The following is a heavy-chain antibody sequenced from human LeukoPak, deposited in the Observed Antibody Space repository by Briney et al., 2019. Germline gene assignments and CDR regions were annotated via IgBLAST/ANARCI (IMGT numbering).Heavy chain of an antibody. Sequence: SETLSLTCTVSGGSISSYYWSWIRHPPGQGLERIGYIYYRGSTNYNPSLKSRVTISVDTSKNQFSLKLSSVTAADTAVYYCARHWSSSGWLIDYWGQGTLVTVSS. CDR3: ARHWSSSGWLIDY. CDR1: GGSISSYY. CDR2: IYYRGST. V-gene: IGHV4-59*08. J-gene: IGHJ4*02. D-gene: IGHD6-19*01.